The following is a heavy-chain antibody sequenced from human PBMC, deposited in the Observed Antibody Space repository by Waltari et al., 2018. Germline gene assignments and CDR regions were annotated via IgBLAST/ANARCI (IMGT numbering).Heavy chain of an antibody. CDR2: INHSGST. CDR3: ASTLIIAAPTHLVDY. Sequence: QVQLQQWGAGLLKPSETLSLTCAVYGGSFSGYYWSWIRQPPGKGLEWIGEINHSGSTNYNPSPKRRVTISVDTSKNQFFLKLSSVTAADTAVYYCASTLIIAAPTHLVDYWGQGPLVTVSS. J-gene: IGHJ4*02. D-gene: IGHD6-6*01. CDR1: GGSFSGYY. V-gene: IGHV4-34*01.